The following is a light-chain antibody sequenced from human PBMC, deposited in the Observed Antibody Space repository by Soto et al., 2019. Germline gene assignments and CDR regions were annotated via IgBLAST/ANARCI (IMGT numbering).Light chain of an antibody. CDR3: QQYDSLPPT. CDR1: QDIKNF. V-gene: IGKV1-33*01. J-gene: IGKJ4*01. CDR2: DAF. Sequence: DIQMTQSPSSLSASVGDSVTMTCQASQDIKNFLNWYQQKPGKAPKLLIYDAFKLDTGVPSRFSRSGSGTDFTFTISSLQPEDIATYFCQQYDSLPPTFGGGTKVEI.